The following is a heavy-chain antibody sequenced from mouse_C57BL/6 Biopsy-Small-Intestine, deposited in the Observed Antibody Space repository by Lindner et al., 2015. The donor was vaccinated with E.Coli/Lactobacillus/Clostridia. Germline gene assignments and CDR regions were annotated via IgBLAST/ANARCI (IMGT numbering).Heavy chain of an antibody. V-gene: IGHV1-22*01. CDR2: INPNNGDT. J-gene: IGHJ4*01. D-gene: IGHD2-13*01. CDR3: AREGRDGDGDYQRNFDY. CDR1: GYTFTEHF. Sequence: SVKVSCKASGYTFTEHFMHWVRQAPGQGLEWMGWINPNNGDTSYAQKFQGRVSMTRDTSISTARMELSRLRSDDTAIYYCAREGRDGDGDYQRNFDYWGPGTLVTVSS.